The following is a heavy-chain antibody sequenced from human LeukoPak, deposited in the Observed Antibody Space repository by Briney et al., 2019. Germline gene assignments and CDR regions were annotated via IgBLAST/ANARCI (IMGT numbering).Heavy chain of an antibody. V-gene: IGHV1-18*01. J-gene: IGHJ4*02. Sequence: ASVKVSCKASGGTFSSYAISWVRQAPGQGLEWMGWISTYNGNTDYAQKLQGRVTMTTDTSTSTAYMELRSLRSDDTAVYYCARITQTDYDFDYWGQGTLVIVSS. CDR3: ARITQTDYDFDY. D-gene: IGHD4-17*01. CDR2: ISTYNGNT. CDR1: GGTFSSYA.